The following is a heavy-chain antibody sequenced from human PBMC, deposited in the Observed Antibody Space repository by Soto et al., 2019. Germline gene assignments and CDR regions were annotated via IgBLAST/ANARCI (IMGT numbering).Heavy chain of an antibody. CDR1: GFIFSDYA. D-gene: IGHD3-9*01. J-gene: IGHJ6*02. V-gene: IGHV3-30*18. Sequence: QVQLVESGGGVGQPGMSLRLSCVASGFIFSDYAMHWVRQAPGKGLEWLAVMSYDGSNKYYADSVRGRFTISRDKSKSTLFLQVNSLRAEDTAVYYCAKSGGRHFDWLFCGMDVWGQGTTVTVSS. CDR2: MSYDGSNK. CDR3: AKSGGRHFDWLFCGMDV.